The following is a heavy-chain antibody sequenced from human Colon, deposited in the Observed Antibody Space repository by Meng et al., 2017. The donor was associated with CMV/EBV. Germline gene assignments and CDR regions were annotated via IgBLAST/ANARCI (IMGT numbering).Heavy chain of an antibody. J-gene: IGHJ4*02. CDR2: INSNSGAT. CDR3: ARDPSGSRVPFDY. CDR1: GYTFSDYH. D-gene: IGHD1-26*01. V-gene: IGHV1-2*02. Sequence: QWQFVQSGAEVKKPGASWKVSCKASGYTFSDYHIHWVRQAPGPGLEWMGWINSNSGATDYAQKFQGRLTMTRDTSITTVYMELSSLRSDDTAVYYCARDPSGSRVPFDYWGQGTLVTVSS.